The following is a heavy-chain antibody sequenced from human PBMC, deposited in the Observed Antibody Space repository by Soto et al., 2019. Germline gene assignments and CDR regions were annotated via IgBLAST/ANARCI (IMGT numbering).Heavy chain of an antibody. D-gene: IGHD3-22*01. CDR3: ARAPPGFTMIVVGWFDP. Sequence: PGGSLRLSCAASGFTFSDYYMSWIRQAPGRGLEWVSYISSSGSTIYYADSVKGRFTISRDNAKNSLYLQMNSLRAEDTAVYYCARAPPGFTMIVVGWFDPWGQGTLVTV. V-gene: IGHV3-11*01. CDR1: GFTFSDYY. CDR2: ISSSGSTI. J-gene: IGHJ5*02.